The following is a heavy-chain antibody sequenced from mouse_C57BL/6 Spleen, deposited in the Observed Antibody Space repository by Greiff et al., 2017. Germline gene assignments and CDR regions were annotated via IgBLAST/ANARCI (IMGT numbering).Heavy chain of an antibody. CDR1: GYAFTNYL. CDR2: INPGSGGT. CDR3: ARKRGNYGYFDY. J-gene: IGHJ2*01. D-gene: IGHD1-1*02. V-gene: IGHV1-54*01. Sequence: QVQLKQSGAELVRPGTSVKVSCKASGYAFTNYLIEWVKQRPGQGLEWIGVINPGSGGTNYNEKFKGKATLTADKSSSTAYMQLSSLTSEDSAVYFCARKRGNYGYFDYWGQGTTLTVSS.